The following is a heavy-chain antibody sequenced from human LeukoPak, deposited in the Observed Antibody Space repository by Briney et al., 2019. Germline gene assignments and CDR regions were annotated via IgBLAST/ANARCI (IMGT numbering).Heavy chain of an antibody. CDR3: ARPYYYDSSGYYSGNAFDI. J-gene: IGHJ3*02. CDR1: GGSISSSSYY. V-gene: IGHV4-39*07. CDR2: INHSGST. Sequence: PSETLSLTCTVSGGSISSSSYYWSWIRQPPGKGLEWIGEINHSGSTNYNPSLKSRVTISVDTSKNQFSLKLSSVTAADTAVYYCARPYYYDSSGYYSGNAFDIWGQGTMVTVSS. D-gene: IGHD3-22*01.